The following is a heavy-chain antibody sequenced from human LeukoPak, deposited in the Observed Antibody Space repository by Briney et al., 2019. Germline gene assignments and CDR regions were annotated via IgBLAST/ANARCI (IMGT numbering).Heavy chain of an antibody. CDR3: AKVGYASPPGAFDY. J-gene: IGHJ4*02. V-gene: IGHV3-23*01. Sequence: GGSLRPSCGASGFPFSSYAMSWVRQAPGKGLEWVLAISGSGGSTYYAASVKGRFTISRDNSKNTLYLQINSLRAEDTSVYYCAKVGYASPPGAFDYWGQGTLVTFSS. D-gene: IGHD5-12*01. CDR1: GFPFSSYA. CDR2: ISGSGGST.